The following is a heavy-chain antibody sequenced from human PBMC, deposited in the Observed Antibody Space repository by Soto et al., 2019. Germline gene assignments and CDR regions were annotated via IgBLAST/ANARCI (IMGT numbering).Heavy chain of an antibody. J-gene: IGHJ6*02. CDR1: GTSVSNYY. D-gene: IGHD6-19*01. CDR2: IYTSGST. Sequence: SETLSLTCSVSGTSVSNYYWSWIRQPAGKGLEHIGRIYTSGSTNYNPSLKSRVTISVDTSKNQFSLKLSSVTAADTAVYYCARDASSGWWREVYDGMDVWGQGTTVTVSS. V-gene: IGHV4-4*07. CDR3: ARDASSGWWREVYDGMDV.